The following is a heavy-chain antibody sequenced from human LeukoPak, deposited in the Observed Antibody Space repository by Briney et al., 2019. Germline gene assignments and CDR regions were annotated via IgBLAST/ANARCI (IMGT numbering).Heavy chain of an antibody. D-gene: IGHD3-22*01. J-gene: IGHJ4*02. CDR1: GFTFCSYG. V-gene: IGHV3-30*02. Sequence: GGSLRLSXAAFGFTFCSYGMHWVRQTPGKGLEWLAFIRHDGSYQQYADSVKGRFTVSRDNSKDMVYLQMNSLRTEDTAVYYCAKNRDSSDYPRDFDFWGQGTLVTVSS. CDR2: IRHDGSYQ. CDR3: AKNRDSSDYPRDFDF.